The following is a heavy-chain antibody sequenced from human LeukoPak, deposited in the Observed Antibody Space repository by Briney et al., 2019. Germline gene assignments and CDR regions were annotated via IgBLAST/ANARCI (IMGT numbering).Heavy chain of an antibody. D-gene: IGHD1-26*01. V-gene: IGHV1-46*01. Sequence: ASVKVSCKASGYTFTSYYMHWVRQAPGQGLEWMGTINPSGGSTSYAQKFQGRVTMTRDTSTSTVYMELSSLRSEDTAVYYCARVAGHSGSYGGFDYWGQGTLVTVSS. CDR3: ARVAGHSGSYGGFDY. CDR1: GYTFTSYY. J-gene: IGHJ4*02. CDR2: INPSGGST.